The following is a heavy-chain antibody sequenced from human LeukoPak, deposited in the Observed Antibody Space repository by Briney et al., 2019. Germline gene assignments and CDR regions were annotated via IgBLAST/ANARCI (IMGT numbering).Heavy chain of an antibody. CDR2: IYYSGST. D-gene: IGHD3-16*01. V-gene: IGHV4-59*01. Sequence: NTSETLSLTCTVSGGSISSYYWSWIWQPPGKGLEWIGYIYYSGSTNYNPSLKSRVTISVDTSKNQFSLKLSSVTAADTAVYYCARETSQKGAHYMDVWGKGTTVTISS. J-gene: IGHJ6*03. CDR3: ARETSQKGAHYMDV. CDR1: GGSISSYY.